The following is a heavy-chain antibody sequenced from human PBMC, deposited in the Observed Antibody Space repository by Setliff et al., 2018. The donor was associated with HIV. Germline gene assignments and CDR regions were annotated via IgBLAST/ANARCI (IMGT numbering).Heavy chain of an antibody. CDR3: AAQGVL. Sequence: GGSRRLSCAVSGFTINNHHMAWVRQAPGQGLEWFSALYNDGSTYYPDSVKGRFTISRDNAKNSVHLQMNSLRVEDTAVYFCAAQGVLWGQGTQVTVSS. V-gene: IGHV3-66*01. CDR1: GFTINNHH. J-gene: IGHJ4*02. CDR2: LYNDGST.